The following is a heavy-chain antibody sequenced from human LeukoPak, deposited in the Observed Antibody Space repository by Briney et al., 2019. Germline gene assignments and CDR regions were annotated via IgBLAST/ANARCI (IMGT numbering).Heavy chain of an antibody. Sequence: PSQTLSLTCTVSGGSISSGGYYWSWIRQHPGKGLEWIGYIYYSGSTYCNPSLKSRVTISVDTSKNQFSLKLSSVTAADPAVYYCARGWSSSWDTFDYWGQGTLVTVSS. CDR3: ARGWSSSWDTFDY. CDR2: IYYSGST. V-gene: IGHV4-31*03. J-gene: IGHJ4*02. D-gene: IGHD6-13*01. CDR1: GGSISSGGYY.